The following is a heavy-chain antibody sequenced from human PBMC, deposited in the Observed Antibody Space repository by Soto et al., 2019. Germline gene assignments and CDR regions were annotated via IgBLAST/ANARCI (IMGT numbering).Heavy chain of an antibody. CDR3: ARDRYYDSSGYYSSPSGMDV. CDR2: IIPIFGTA. CDR1: GGTFSSYA. Sequence: SVKVSCKASGGTFSSYAISWARQAPGQGLEWMGGIIPIFGTANYAQKFQGRVTITADKSTSTAYMELSSLRSEDTAVYYCARDRYYDSSGYYSSPSGMDVWGQGTTVTVSS. J-gene: IGHJ6*02. D-gene: IGHD3-22*01. V-gene: IGHV1-69*06.